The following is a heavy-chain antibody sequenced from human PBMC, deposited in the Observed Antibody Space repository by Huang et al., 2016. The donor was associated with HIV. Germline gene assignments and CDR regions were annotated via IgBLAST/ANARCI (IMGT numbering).Heavy chain of an antibody. Sequence: QVQLQQWGAGLLKPSETLSLTCAVYGASLSGYYWSWIRQSPGKGLEWIGEINHSGVTDYNPSLKSRVSVSINTSKNQFSRKLSSVTVADTAVYYCAREVMISFGGPFDPWGQGTLVTVSS. CDR2: INHSGVT. D-gene: IGHD3-16*01. CDR1: GASLSGYY. J-gene: IGHJ5*02. V-gene: IGHV4-34*01. CDR3: AREVMISFGGPFDP.